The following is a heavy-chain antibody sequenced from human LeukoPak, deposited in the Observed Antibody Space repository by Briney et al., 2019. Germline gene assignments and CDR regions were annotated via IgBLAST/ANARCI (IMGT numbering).Heavy chain of an antibody. J-gene: IGHJ3*02. CDR2: FDPEDGET. Sequence: ASVKVSCKVSGYTLTELSMHWVRQAPGKGLKWMGGFDPEDGETIYAQKFQGRVTMTEDTSTDTAYMELNSLRAEDTAVYYCAKVYFPVQDDYSNYWGLEDDAFDIWGQGTMVTVSS. CDR1: GYTLTELS. V-gene: IGHV1-24*01. D-gene: IGHD4-11*01. CDR3: AKVYFPVQDDYSNYWGLEDDAFDI.